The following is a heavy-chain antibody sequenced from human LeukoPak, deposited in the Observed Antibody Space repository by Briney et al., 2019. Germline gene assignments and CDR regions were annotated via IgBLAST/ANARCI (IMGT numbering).Heavy chain of an antibody. CDR2: ISNSGAYT. CDR3: AKDETRY. J-gene: IGHJ4*02. Sequence: GGSLRLSCAASGFTVSSSFMSWVRQSPGKGLEWVSCISNSGAYTNYADSVKGRFTISRDNSKNSLYLQMNSLRTEDTALYYCAKDETRYWGQGTLVTVSS. V-gene: IGHV3-11*05. CDR1: GFTVSSSF.